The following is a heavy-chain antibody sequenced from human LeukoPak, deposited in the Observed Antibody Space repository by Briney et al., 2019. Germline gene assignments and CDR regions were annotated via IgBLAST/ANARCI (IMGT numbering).Heavy chain of an antibody. J-gene: IGHJ4*02. CDR1: GGPISSYY. V-gene: IGHV4-59*08. CDR3: ARIIFCSSTSCYGYYFDY. D-gene: IGHD2-2*01. Sequence: SETLSLTCTVFGGPISSYYWSWIRQPPGKGLEWIGYIYYSGSTYYNPSLKSRVTISVDTSKNQFSLKLSSVTAADTAVYYCARIIFCSSTSCYGYYFDYWGQGTLVTVSS. CDR2: IYYSGST.